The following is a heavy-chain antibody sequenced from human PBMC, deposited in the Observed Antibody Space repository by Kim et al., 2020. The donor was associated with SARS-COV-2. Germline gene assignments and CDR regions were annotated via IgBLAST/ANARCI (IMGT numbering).Heavy chain of an antibody. CDR3: APYSSGFGH. J-gene: IGHJ4*02. V-gene: IGHV1-24*01. Sequence: DGKITYAQKCQGRVTMTEDTSTDTAYMELSSLRSEDTAMYYCAPYSSGFGHWGQGTLVTVSS. D-gene: IGHD3-22*01. CDR2: DGKI.